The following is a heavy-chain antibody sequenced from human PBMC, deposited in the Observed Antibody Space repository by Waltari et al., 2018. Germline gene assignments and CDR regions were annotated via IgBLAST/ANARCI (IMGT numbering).Heavy chain of an antibody. CDR2: IYTGGST. CDR3: ARDGTVYSSACKTYCYYGMDV. J-gene: IGHJ6*02. D-gene: IGHD6-25*01. Sequence: QVQLQESGPGLVKPSETLSLTCTVSGGSISSYYWSWIRQPAGKGLEWIGRIYTGGSTNYNPSLKSRVTMSVDTSKNQFSLKLSSVTAADTAVYYCARDGTVYSSACKTYCYYGMDVWGQGTTVTVSS. CDR1: GGSISSYY. V-gene: IGHV4-4*07.